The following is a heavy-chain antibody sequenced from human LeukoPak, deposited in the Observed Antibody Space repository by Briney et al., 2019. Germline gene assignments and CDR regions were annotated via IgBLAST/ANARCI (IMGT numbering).Heavy chain of an antibody. V-gene: IGHV3-21*01. CDR1: GFTFSSNS. Sequence: GGSLRLSCAASGFTFSSNSMNWVRQAPGKGLEWVSSISTSSSYIYYADSLKGRFTISRDNAKNSLYLQMNSLRAEDTAVYYCARVGSGWKHYFDYWGQGTLVTVSS. D-gene: IGHD6-19*01. CDR3: ARVGSGWKHYFDY. J-gene: IGHJ4*02. CDR2: ISTSSSYI.